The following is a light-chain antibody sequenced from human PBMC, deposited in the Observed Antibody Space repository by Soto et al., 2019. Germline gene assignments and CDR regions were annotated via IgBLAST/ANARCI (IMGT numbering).Light chain of an antibody. CDR3: QHYDFSSGLT. Sequence: DIQMTQSPSILSASVGDRVTITCRASQSISSWLAWYQQRPGKAPNLLIHTASTLKSGVPSRFSANGSGTEFTLTISSLQPDDFAVYYCQHYDFSSGLTFGGGTRVEI. J-gene: IGKJ4*01. V-gene: IGKV1-5*03. CDR2: TAS. CDR1: QSISSW.